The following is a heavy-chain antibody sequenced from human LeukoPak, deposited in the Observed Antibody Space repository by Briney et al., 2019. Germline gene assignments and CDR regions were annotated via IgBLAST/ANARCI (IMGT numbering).Heavy chain of an antibody. CDR2: INPSGGST. Sequence: GASVKVSCKASGYTFTSYYMHWVRQAPGQGLEWMGIINPSGGSTSYAQKFQGRVTMTRDTSTSTVYMELSSLRSEDTAVYYCARVLVICSSTSCYRRAFDIWGQGTMVTVSS. J-gene: IGHJ3*02. D-gene: IGHD2-2*01. CDR1: GYTFTSYY. CDR3: ARVLVICSSTSCYRRAFDI. V-gene: IGHV1-46*01.